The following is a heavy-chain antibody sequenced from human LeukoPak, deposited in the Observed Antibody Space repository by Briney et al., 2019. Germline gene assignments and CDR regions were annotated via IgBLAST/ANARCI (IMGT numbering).Heavy chain of an antibody. D-gene: IGHD3-22*01. CDR3: ARGPLGDSSGYYYPYFDY. V-gene: IGHV1-18*01. J-gene: IGHJ4*02. CDR2: ISAYNGNT. Sequence: GASVTVSCKASGYTFTSYGISWVRQAPGQGLEWMGWISAYNGNTNYAQKLQGRVTMTTDTSTSTAYMELRSLRSDDTAVYYCARGPLGDSSGYYYPYFDYWGQGTLVTVSS. CDR1: GYTFTSYG.